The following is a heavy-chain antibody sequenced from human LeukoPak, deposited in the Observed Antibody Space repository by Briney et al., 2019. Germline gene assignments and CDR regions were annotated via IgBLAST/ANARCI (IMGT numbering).Heavy chain of an antibody. Sequence: ASVKVSCKASGGTFSSYAISWVRQAPGQGLEWVGGIIPVFGAANYAPRFQGRVTITADESTSTAYMDLYSLRSEDTAVYYCARGREITMIATRYYFDSWGQATLVTVSS. D-gene: IGHD3-10*01. V-gene: IGHV1-69*13. CDR2: IIPVFGAA. CDR3: ARGREITMIATRYYFDS. CDR1: GGTFSSYA. J-gene: IGHJ4*02.